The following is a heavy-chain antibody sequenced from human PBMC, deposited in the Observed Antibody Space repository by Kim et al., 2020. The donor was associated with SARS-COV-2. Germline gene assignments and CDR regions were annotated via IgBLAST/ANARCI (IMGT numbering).Heavy chain of an antibody. CDR2: IRSKANGYAT. J-gene: IGHJ3*02. CDR3: TRVAGTTLAFSDAFDI. CDR1: GFTFCDSA. Sequence: GGSLRLSCGASGFTFCDSAMHWVRQASGKGLEWVGRIRSKANGYATAYIESVKGRFTISRDDSRNTAYLQMNSLKTEDTAVYYCTRVAGTTLAFSDAFDICGPGTMVSASS. D-gene: IGHD1-1*01. V-gene: IGHV3-73*01.